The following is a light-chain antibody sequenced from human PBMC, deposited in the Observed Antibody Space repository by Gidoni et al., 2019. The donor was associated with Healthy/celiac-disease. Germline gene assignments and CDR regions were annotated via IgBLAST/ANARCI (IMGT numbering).Light chain of an antibody. CDR3: QQYNNWPYT. J-gene: IGKJ2*01. CDR2: GAS. V-gene: IGKV3-15*01. Sequence: EIVMTQSPATLSVSPGERATLSCRASQSVNNNLAWYQQKPGQAPRLLIYGASTRATGIPARFSGSGSGTEFTLTISSLQPENFAVYYCQQYNNWPYTFGQGTKLEIK. CDR1: QSVNNN.